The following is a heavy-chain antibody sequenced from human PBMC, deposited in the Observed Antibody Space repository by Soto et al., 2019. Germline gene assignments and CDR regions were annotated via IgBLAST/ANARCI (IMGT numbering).Heavy chain of an antibody. V-gene: IGHV6-1*01. CDR1: GDSVSSNSAA. D-gene: IGHD6-19*01. J-gene: IGHJ6*03. CDR2: TYYRSKWYN. Sequence: SQTLSLTCAISGDSVSSNSAAWNWIRQSPSRGLEWLGRTYYRSKWYNDYAVSVKSRITINPDTSKNQFSLQLNSVTPEDTAVYYCAREDSSGWYLTANYYYYMDVWGKGTTVTVSS. CDR3: AREDSSGWYLTANYYYYMDV.